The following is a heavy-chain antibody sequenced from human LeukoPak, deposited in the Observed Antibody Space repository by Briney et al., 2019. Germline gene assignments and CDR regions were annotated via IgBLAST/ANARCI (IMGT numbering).Heavy chain of an antibody. D-gene: IGHD6-19*01. V-gene: IGHV6-1*01. CDR2: AYYRSKWYN. J-gene: IGHJ4*02. Sequence: SQTLSLTCAISGDRVSSNSAAWNWIRQSPSRGLEWLGRAYYRSKWYNDYAVSVKSRIIIKADTSKNQFSLQLNSVTPEDTAVYYCARVRGIAVTAKVSYFGFWGQRTLITVSS. CDR1: GDRVSSNSAA. CDR3: ARVRGIAVTAKVSYFGF.